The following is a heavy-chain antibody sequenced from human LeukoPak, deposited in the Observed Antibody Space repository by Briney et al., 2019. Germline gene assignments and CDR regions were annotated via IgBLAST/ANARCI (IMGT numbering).Heavy chain of an antibody. CDR1: GGSFSGYY. J-gene: IGHJ1*01. D-gene: IGHD1-26*01. Sequence: SETLSLTCAVYGGSFSGYYWSWIRQPPGKGLEWIGEINHSGSTNYNLSLKSRVTISVDTSKNQFSLKLSSVTAADTAVYYCARGSVAARLQHWGQGALVTVSS. CDR3: ARGSVAARLQH. CDR2: INHSGST. V-gene: IGHV4-34*01.